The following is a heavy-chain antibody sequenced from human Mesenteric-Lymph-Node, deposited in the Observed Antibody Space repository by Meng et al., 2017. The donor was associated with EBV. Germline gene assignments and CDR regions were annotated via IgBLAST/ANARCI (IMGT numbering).Heavy chain of an antibody. CDR1: GGSISSSNW. V-gene: IGHV4-4*02. J-gene: IGHJ5*02. Sequence: QRQLQGSGPGLGNPSGTLSLTCAVSGGSISSSNWWSWVRQPPGKGLEWIGEIYHSGITNYNPSLSSRVTMSVDKSKNQFSLNLIPLTAADTAVYYCASAQCSGGGCPGGSWGQGTLVTVSS. CDR2: IYHSGIT. CDR3: ASAQCSGGGCPGGS. D-gene: IGHD2-15*01.